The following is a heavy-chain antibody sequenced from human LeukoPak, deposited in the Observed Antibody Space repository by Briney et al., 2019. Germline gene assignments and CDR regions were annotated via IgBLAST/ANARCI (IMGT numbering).Heavy chain of an antibody. Sequence: GGSLRLSCAASGFTFSSFGMNWVRQAPGKGLEWVAAIWYDGGNKYYADSVRGRFTISRDNSKNTVYLQMNSLRVEDTAIYYCVRNQGAGISYFDFWGQGTQVTVSS. CDR2: IWYDGGNK. V-gene: IGHV3-33*08. CDR3: VRNQGAGISYFDF. D-gene: IGHD1-14*01. J-gene: IGHJ4*02. CDR1: GFTFSSFG.